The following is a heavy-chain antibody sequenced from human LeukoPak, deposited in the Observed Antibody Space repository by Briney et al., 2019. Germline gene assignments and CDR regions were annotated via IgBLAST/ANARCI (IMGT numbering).Heavy chain of an antibody. J-gene: IGHJ6*02. CDR1: EFIFSSYA. D-gene: IGHD7-27*01. Sequence: GGSLRLSCAASEFIFSSYAMHWVRQAPGKGLEWVAAISYDGSDNFYADSVKGRFIISRDNSKNTLSLQMNSLTADDTAVYYCAKERGTGDPGHYYSYGMDVWGQGTTVTVSS. V-gene: IGHV3-30*18. CDR3: AKERGTGDPGHYYSYGMDV. CDR2: ISYDGSDN.